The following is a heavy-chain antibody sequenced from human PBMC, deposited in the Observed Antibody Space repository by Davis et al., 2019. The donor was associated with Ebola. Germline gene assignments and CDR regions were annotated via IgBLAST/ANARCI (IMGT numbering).Heavy chain of an antibody. CDR3: ARGQIVLVVYAKASGTRWFDP. J-gene: IGHJ5*02. CDR2: INHSGST. CDR1: GGSFSGYY. V-gene: IGHV4-34*01. D-gene: IGHD2-8*02. Sequence: LRLSCAVYGGSFSGYYWSWIRQPPGKGLEWIGEINHSGSTNYNPSLKSRVTISVDTSKNQFSLKLSSVTAADTAVYYCARGQIVLVVYAKASGTRWFDPWGQGTLVTVSS.